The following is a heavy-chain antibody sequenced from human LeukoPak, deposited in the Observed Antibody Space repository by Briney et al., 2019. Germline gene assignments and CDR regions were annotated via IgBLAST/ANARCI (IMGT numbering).Heavy chain of an antibody. CDR1: GGSFSGYY. Sequence: SETLSLTCAVYGGSFSGYYWSWIRQPPGKGLEWIGTIYYSGSTYYNPSLTSRVTISVDTSKNQFSLKLSSVTAADTAVYYCARHKDYYYSYMDVRGKGTTVTISS. V-gene: IGHV4-34*01. CDR2: IYYSGST. J-gene: IGHJ6*03. CDR3: ARHKDYYYSYMDV.